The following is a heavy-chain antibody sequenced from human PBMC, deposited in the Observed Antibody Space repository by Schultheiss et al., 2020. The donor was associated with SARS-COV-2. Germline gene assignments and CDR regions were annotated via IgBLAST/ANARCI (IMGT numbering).Heavy chain of an antibody. CDR2: IYWDDDK. Sequence: SGPTLVKPTQTLTLTCTFSGFSLSTSGVGVGWIRQPPGKALEWLALIYWDDDKRYSPSLKSRLTITKDTSKNQVVLTMTNMDPVDTATYYCAHYNARYSYAWVYYGSGSYYNALDYWGQGTLVTVSS. J-gene: IGHJ4*02. CDR1: GFSLSTSGVG. CDR3: AHYNARYSYAWVYYGSGSYYNALDY. V-gene: IGHV2-5*02. D-gene: IGHD3-10*01.